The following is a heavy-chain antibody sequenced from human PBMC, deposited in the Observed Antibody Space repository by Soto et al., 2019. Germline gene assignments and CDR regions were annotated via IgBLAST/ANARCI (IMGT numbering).Heavy chain of an antibody. CDR3: ARDIMGLGYFDL. CDR1: GGAISSYY. Sequence: QVQLQESGPGLVKPSEPLSLTCTVSGGAISSYYWRWIRQPPGKGLAWMGNIYDSGGTNDNPSLNTRAIISVDKSKTKFSLKLSSVTPADATAHYSARDIMGLGYFDLWGRGNMVTVAS. CDR2: IYDSGGT. V-gene: IGHV4-59*01. D-gene: IGHD2-8*01. J-gene: IGHJ2*01.